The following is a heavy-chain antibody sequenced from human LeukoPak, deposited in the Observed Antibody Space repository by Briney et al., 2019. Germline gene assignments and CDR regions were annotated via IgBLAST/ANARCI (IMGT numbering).Heavy chain of an antibody. D-gene: IGHD3-16*01. CDR1: GFTVSSKH. CDR3: ARSWGNYFDY. Sequence: GGSLRLSCVASGFTVSSKHMSWVRQARGKGLEWVSVIYSGGSTYYADSVKGRFTISRDNSKNTLYLQMNSLRAEDTAVYYCARSWGNYFDYWGQGTLVTVSS. J-gene: IGHJ4*02. CDR2: IYSGGST. V-gene: IGHV3-53*01.